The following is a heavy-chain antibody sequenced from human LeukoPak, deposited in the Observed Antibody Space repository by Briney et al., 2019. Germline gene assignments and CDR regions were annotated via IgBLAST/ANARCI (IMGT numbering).Heavy chain of an antibody. D-gene: IGHD3-3*01. CDR1: GYSFISYW. Sequence: GESLKISCKGSGYSFISYWIDWVRQMPGTGLEWMGIIYPGDSDTRYSPSFQGQVTISADKSISTAYLQWSSLKASDTAMYYCARGSTIFGVVFDYWGQGTLVTVSS. CDR2: IYPGDSDT. CDR3: ARGSTIFGVVFDY. V-gene: IGHV5-51*01. J-gene: IGHJ4*02.